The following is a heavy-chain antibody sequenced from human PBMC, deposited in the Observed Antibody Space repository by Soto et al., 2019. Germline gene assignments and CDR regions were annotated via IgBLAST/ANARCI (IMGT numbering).Heavy chain of an antibody. J-gene: IGHJ5*02. D-gene: IGHD3-22*01. CDR3: ARAGRYYAGDHDP. CDR2: ISVYNGDT. CDR1: GYTFANYG. V-gene: IGHV1-18*01. Sequence: QVQLLQSGGEVKRPGASVRVSCKASGYTFANYGITWVRQAPGQGLELVGWISVYNGDTNFAQKFRGRVTLTTDTSTTTAYMELRGLRSDDTAVYFCARAGRYYAGDHDPWGQGTLVTVSS.